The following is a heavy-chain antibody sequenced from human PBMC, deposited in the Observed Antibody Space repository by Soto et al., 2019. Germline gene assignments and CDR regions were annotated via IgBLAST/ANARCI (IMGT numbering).Heavy chain of an antibody. D-gene: IGHD3-3*01. CDR3: ARHWLAPRFWSGSGPRFDY. J-gene: IGHJ4*02. V-gene: IGHV4-39*01. CDR1: GGSISSSSYY. Sequence: KPSETLSLTCTVSGGSISSSSYYWGWIRQPPGKGLEWIGSIYYSGSTYYNPSLKSRVTISVDTSKNQFSLKLSSVTAADTAVYYCARHWLAPRFWSGSGPRFDYWGQGTLVTVSS. CDR2: IYYSGST.